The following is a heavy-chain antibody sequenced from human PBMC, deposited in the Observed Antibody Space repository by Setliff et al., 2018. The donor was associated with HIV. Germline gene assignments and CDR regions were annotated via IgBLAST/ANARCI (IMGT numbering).Heavy chain of an antibody. D-gene: IGHD2-15*01. V-gene: IGHV3-23*01. Sequence: GGSLRLSCTASGFSFDDYAMTWVRQAPGKGLEWVSTIINSGGTTYYADSVKGRFTISRDNSKNTMYLQMNSLRDEDTAVYFCAKDIQCSGGSCKHFDFWGQGTRVTVSS. CDR1: GFSFDDYA. CDR3: AKDIQCSGGSCKHFDF. CDR2: IINSGGTT. J-gene: IGHJ4*02.